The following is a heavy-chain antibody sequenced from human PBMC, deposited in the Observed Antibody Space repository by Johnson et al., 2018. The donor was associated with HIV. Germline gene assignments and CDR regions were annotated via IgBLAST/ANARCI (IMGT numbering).Heavy chain of an antibody. V-gene: IGHV3-9*01. CDR2: INWNGGSK. J-gene: IGHJ3*02. Sequence: VQLVESGGGVVQPGRSLRLSCAASGFTFDDYAMHWVRQAPGKGLEWVSGINWNGGSKGYADSVKGRFTISRDNAKNSLYLQMNSLRAEDTALYYCAGGRIGAFDIWGQGTMVTVSS. D-gene: IGHD2-15*01. CDR3: AGGRIGAFDI. CDR1: GFTFDDYA.